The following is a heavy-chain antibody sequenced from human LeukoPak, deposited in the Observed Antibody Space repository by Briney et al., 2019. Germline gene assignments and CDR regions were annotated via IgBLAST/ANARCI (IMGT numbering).Heavy chain of an antibody. Sequence: GLALRVSCAASGLTSGSYWRTGVRHTPRRGLEWVANIEHDGSERNYMESVKGRFTISRDNGKNLLHLQMNNLRAEDTAVYYCAAGTGWTSEYWGQGILVTVSS. CDR3: AAGTGWTSEY. V-gene: IGHV3-7*03. CDR1: GLTSGSYW. D-gene: IGHD2-8*02. CDR2: IEHDGSER. J-gene: IGHJ4*02.